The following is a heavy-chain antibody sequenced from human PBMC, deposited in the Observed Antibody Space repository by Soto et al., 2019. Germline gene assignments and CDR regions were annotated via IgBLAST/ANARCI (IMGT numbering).Heavy chain of an antibody. CDR3: EGRDDHVHV. CDR1: GLTFSNYG. D-gene: IGHD3-16*01. J-gene: IGHJ3*01. CDR2: IWHDGSQK. Sequence: QVQLVESGGGVVQPERSLRLSCVATGLTFSNYGIHWVRQAPGRGLEWVAVIWHDGSQKYSADSVRGRFTISRDNSKNTVYLQMNSLRAEDTAVYYCEGRDDHVHVWGQGTMVTVSS. V-gene: IGHV3-33*01.